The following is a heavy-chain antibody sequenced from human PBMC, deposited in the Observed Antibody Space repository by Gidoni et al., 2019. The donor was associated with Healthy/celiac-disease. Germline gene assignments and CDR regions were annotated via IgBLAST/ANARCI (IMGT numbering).Heavy chain of an antibody. CDR2: IKQDGSER. CDR1: GLTCCRYW. Sequence: EVQLVEAGGGWVQAGGALVLSCAASGLTCCRYWMSWVRQAPGKGLAWVANIKQDGSERYYVDSVKGRFTIARDNAKNSLYLQMNSLRAEDAAVYYCARDIGIVGATGYFDYWGQGTLVTVSS. D-gene: IGHD1-26*01. CDR3: ARDIGIVGATGYFDY. J-gene: IGHJ4*02. V-gene: IGHV3-7*01.